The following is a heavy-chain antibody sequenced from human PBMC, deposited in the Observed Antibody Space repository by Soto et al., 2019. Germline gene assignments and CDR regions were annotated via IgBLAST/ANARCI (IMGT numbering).Heavy chain of an antibody. CDR3: AKDKGELLDLHAFDI. CDR2: ISSSGSTI. CDR1: GFTFSSYS. V-gene: IGHV3-48*01. J-gene: IGHJ3*02. Sequence: PGGSLRLSCAASGFTFSSYSMNWVRQAPGKGLEWVSYISSSGSTIYYADSVKGRFTISRDNSKNSLYLQMNSLRAEDTAVYYCAKDKGELLDLHAFDIWGQGTMVTVSS. D-gene: IGHD1-26*01.